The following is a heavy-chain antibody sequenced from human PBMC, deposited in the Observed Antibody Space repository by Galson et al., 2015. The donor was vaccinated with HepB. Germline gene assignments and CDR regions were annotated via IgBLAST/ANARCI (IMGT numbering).Heavy chain of an antibody. CDR3: VRRHSRGGFFDY. Sequence: SLRLSCAASGFTFNNYWMHWVRHPPGKGLVCLSRINGDGSSTNYADSVKRRFTISRDSAKNTLYLEMNSLRAEDTAVYYCVRRHSRGGFFDYWGQGILVTVSS. J-gene: IGHJ4*02. V-gene: IGHV3-74*01. D-gene: IGHD3-22*01. CDR1: GFTFNNYW. CDR2: INGDGSST.